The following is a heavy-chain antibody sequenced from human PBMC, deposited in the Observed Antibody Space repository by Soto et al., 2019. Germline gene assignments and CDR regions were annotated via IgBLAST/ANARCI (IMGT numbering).Heavy chain of an antibody. D-gene: IGHD2-8*01. CDR1: GGSFSGYY. CDR3: ARALTIGYCTNGVCYKPHARNVCLDY. Sequence: SETLSLTCAVYGGSFSGYYWSWIRQPPGKGLEWIGEINHSGSTNYNPSLKSRVTISVDTSKNQFSLKLSSVTAADTAVYYCARALTIGYCTNGVCYKPHARNVCLDYWGQGTLVTVSS. J-gene: IGHJ4*02. V-gene: IGHV4-34*01. CDR2: INHSGST.